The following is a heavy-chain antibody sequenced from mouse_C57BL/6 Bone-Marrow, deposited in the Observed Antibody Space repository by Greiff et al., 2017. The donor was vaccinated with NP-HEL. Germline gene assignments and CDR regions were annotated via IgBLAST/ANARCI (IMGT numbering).Heavy chain of an antibody. Sequence: VKLMESGPGLVAPSQSLSITCTVSGFSLTSYAISWVRQPPGKGLEWLGVIWTGGGTNYNSAPKSRLSTSKDNSKSKVFLKMNSLQTDDTARYYCARGYYGSSYPWFAYWGQGTLVTVSA. D-gene: IGHD1-1*01. CDR3: ARGYYGSSYPWFAY. CDR1: GFSLTSYA. J-gene: IGHJ3*01. V-gene: IGHV2-9-1*01. CDR2: IWTGGGT.